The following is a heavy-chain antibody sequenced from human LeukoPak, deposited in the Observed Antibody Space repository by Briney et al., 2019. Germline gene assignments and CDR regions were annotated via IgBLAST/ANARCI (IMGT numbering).Heavy chain of an antibody. CDR1: GFTFSDYY. CDR3: GRDFGLTGTKRSFDI. Sequence: PGGSLRLSCAASGFTFSDYYMGWIRPAPGKGLEWLSYISGSGTTMYYADSVKGRFTISRDNAKNSLDLQMNSLRAEDTAVYYCGRDFGLTGTKRSFDIWGQGTMVTVSS. J-gene: IGHJ3*02. D-gene: IGHD1-7*01. V-gene: IGHV3-11*01. CDR2: ISGSGTTM.